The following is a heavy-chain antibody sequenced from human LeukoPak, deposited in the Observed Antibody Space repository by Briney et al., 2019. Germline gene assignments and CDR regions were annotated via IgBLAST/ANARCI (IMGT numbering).Heavy chain of an antibody. CDR3: ARDGPYSTSATHPP. V-gene: IGHV3-7*03. J-gene: IGHJ5*02. Sequence: GSLRLSCAASGFTFSSYSMNWVRQAPGKGLEWVANIKQDGSEKYYVGSVKGRFTISRDNAKNSLYLQMDSLRAEDTAVYHCARDGPYSTSATHPPWGQGTLVTVSS. CDR2: IKQDGSEK. CDR1: GFTFSSYS. D-gene: IGHD6-6*01.